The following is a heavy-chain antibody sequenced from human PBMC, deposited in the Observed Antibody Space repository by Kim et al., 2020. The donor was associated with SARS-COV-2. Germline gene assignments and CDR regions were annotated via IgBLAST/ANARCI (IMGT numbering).Heavy chain of an antibody. CDR2: ISGSGGST. D-gene: IGHD3-10*01. CDR1: GFTFSSYA. Sequence: GGSLRLSCAASGFTFSSYAMSWVRQAPGKGLEWVSAISGSGGSTYYADSVKGRFTISRDNAKNTLYLQMNSLRAEDTAVYYCAKAIWFGELLSICFDYWGQGTLVTVSS. CDR3: AKAIWFGELLSICFDY. V-gene: IGHV3-23*01. J-gene: IGHJ4*02.